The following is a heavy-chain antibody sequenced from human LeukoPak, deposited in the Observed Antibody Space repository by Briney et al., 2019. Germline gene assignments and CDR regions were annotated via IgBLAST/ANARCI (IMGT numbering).Heavy chain of an antibody. CDR3: ARASIVAVFSRRFDP. Sequence: SETLSLTCAVYGGSFSGYYWSWIRQPPGKGLEWIGEINHSGSTNYNPSLKSRVTISVDTSKNQFSLKLSSVTAADTAVYYCARASIVAVFSRRFDPWGQGTLVTVSS. V-gene: IGHV4-34*01. CDR2: INHSGST. CDR1: GGSFSGYY. J-gene: IGHJ5*02. D-gene: IGHD2-15*01.